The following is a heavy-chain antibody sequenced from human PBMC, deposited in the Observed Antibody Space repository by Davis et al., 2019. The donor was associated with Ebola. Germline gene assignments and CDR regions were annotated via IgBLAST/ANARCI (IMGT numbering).Heavy chain of an antibody. Sequence: GESLKISCAASRVTSTTNWIHWVRQAPGKGLVWVSRINSDGSKTGYADSVKGRFTISRDNAKNTLYLQMNGLRVEDTAIYYCAKDTSNIWFDIWGQGTNVTVSS. CDR3: AKDTSNIWFDI. CDR1: RVTSTTNW. D-gene: IGHD2-2*01. J-gene: IGHJ3*02. CDR2: INSDGSKT. V-gene: IGHV3-74*01.